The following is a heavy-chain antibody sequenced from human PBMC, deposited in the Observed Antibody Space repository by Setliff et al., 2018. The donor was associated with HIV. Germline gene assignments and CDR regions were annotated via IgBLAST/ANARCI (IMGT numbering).Heavy chain of an antibody. CDR1: GYTFTYYA. D-gene: IGHD3-10*01. J-gene: IGHJ4*02. CDR2: INAGHGNT. CDR3: ARKGSGSSFDFEY. V-gene: IGHV1-3*01. Sequence: ASVKVSCKASGYTFTYYAMHWVRQAPGQRLEWMGWINAGHGNTKYSQNFQGRVTLTRDTSASTAYMELSSLRSEDTAVYYCARKGSGSSFDFEYWGQGTLVTVSS.